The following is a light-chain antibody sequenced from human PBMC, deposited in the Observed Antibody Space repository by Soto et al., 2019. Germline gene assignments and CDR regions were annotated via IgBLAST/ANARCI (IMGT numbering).Light chain of an antibody. CDR3: SSYTSSSTLV. CDR2: DVS. CDR1: GSDVGGYNY. V-gene: IGLV2-14*01. Sequence: QSVLTQPASVSGSPGQSITISCTGTGSDVGGYNYVSWYQQHPGKAPKLMIYDVSNRPSGVSNRFSGSKSGNTASLTISGLQAEDEADYYCSSYTSSSTLVFGGGTKVTVL. J-gene: IGLJ2*01.